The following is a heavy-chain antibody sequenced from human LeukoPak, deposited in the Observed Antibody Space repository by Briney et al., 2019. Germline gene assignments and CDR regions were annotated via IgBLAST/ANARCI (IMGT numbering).Heavy chain of an antibody. CDR3: ARGMTTVTTASAFDI. CDR2: ISYDGSNK. D-gene: IGHD4-17*01. V-gene: IGHV3-30*03. J-gene: IGHJ3*02. CDR1: GFTFSSYG. Sequence: PGGSLRLSCAASGFTFSSYGMHWVRQAPGKGLEWVAVISYDGSNKYYADSVKGRFTISRDNSKNTLYLQINSLRAEDTAVYYCARGMTTVTTASAFDIWGQGTMVTVSS.